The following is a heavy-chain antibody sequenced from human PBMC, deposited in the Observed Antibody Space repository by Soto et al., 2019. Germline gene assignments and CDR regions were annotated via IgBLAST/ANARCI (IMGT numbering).Heavy chain of an antibody. CDR1: GGSISSSNW. CDR3: ARSSGSYSHDAFDI. J-gene: IGHJ3*02. CDR2: IYHSGST. Sequence: QVQLQESGPGLVKPSGTLSLTCAVSGGSISSSNWWSWVRQPPGRGLEWIGEIYHSGSTNYNPSLKIRVTISVDKSKNQFSLKLSSVTAADTAVYYCARSSGSYSHDAFDIWGQGTMVTVSS. V-gene: IGHV4-4*02. D-gene: IGHD1-26*01.